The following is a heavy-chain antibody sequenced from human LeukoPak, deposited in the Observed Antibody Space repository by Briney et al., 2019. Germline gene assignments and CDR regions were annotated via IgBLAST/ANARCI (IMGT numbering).Heavy chain of an antibody. V-gene: IGHV1-8*01. CDR1: GYTFTSYD. J-gene: IGHJ5*02. D-gene: IGHD5-18*01. Sequence: ASVKVSCKASGYTFTSYDINWVRQATGQGLEWMGWMNPNSGNTGYAQKFQGRVTMTRNTSISTAYMELSSLRSEDTAVYYCARELWPNNWFDPWGLGTLVTVSS. CDR3: ARELWPNNWFDP. CDR2: MNPNSGNT.